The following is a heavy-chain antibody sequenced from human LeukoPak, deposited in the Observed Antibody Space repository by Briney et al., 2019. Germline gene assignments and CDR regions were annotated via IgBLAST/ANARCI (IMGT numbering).Heavy chain of an antibody. CDR2: IYYSGST. J-gene: IGHJ5*02. CDR3: ARDVSGKFDP. V-gene: IGHV4-59*01. CDR1: GGSISSYY. D-gene: IGHD2-8*01. Sequence: SETLSLTCTVSGGSISSYYWSWIRQPPGKGLEWIGYIYYSGSTNYSPSLKSRVTISVDTSKNQFSLKLSSVTAADTAVYYCARDVSGKFDPWGQGTLVTVSS.